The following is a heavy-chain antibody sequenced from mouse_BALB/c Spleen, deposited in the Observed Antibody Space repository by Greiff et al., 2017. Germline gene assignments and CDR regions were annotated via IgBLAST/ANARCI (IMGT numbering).Heavy chain of an antibody. CDR2: IWGDGST. J-gene: IGHJ4*01. Sequence: VKLVESGPGLVAPSQSLSITCTVSGFSLTGYGVNWVRQPPGKGLEWLGMIWGDGSTDYNSALKSRLSISKDNSKSQVFLKMNSLQTDDTARYYCASDYGSSYRDGYYAMDYWGQGTSVTVSS. CDR3: ASDYGSSYRDGYYAMDY. D-gene: IGHD1-1*01. V-gene: IGHV2-6-7*01. CDR1: GFSLTGYG.